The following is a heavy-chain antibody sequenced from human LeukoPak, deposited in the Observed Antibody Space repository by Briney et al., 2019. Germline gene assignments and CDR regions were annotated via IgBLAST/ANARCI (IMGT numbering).Heavy chain of an antibody. CDR1: GGSISSSSYY. D-gene: IGHD6-19*01. J-gene: IGHJ5*02. CDR2: IYYSGST. Sequence: SETLSLTCTVSGGSISSSSYYWGWIRQPPGKGLEWIGSIYYSGSTYYNPSLKSRVTISVDTSKNQFSLRLTSVTAADTAVYFCARGYSSGWYEGWFVPWGQGTLVIVSS. CDR3: ARGYSSGWYEGWFVP. V-gene: IGHV4-39*07.